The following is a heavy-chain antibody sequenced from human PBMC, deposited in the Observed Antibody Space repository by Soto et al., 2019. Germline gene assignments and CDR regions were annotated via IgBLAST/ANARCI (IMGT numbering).Heavy chain of an antibody. CDR3: ARAKILMGP. CDR1: GGSLSGYY. J-gene: IGHJ5*02. D-gene: IGHD1-26*01. V-gene: IGHV4-34*01. Sequence: ETLSLTCAVYGGSLSGYYWSWIRQPPGKGLEWIGEINHSGSTNYNPSLKSRVTISVDTSKNQFSLKLSSVTAADTAVYYCARAKILMGPWGQGTLVTVSS. CDR2: INHSGST.